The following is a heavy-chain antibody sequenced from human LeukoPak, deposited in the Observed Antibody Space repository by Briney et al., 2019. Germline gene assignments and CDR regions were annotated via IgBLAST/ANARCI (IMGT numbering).Heavy chain of an antibody. V-gene: IGHV1-2*02. D-gene: IGHD1-26*01. CDR2: INPNSGGT. CDR1: GYTFTTYY. J-gene: IGHJ5*01. Sequence: ASVKVSCKASGYTFTTYYIHWVRQAPGQGLEWMGRINPNSGGTNYAQKFQGRVTMTRDTSISTAYMELSRLRSDDTAVYFCARPWEITMSERSYNWFDSWGQGTLVTVSS. CDR3: ARPWEITMSERSYNWFDS.